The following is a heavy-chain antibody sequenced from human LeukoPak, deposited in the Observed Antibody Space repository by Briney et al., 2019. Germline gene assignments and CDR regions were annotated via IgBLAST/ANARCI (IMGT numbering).Heavy chain of an antibody. CDR2: ISSSSSYI. CDR1: GFTFSSYS. V-gene: IGHV3-21*01. D-gene: IGHD3-10*01. J-gene: IGHJ5*02. Sequence: GGSLRLSCAASGFTFSSYSVNWVRQAPGKGLEWVSSISSSSSYIYYADSVKGRFTISRDNAKNSLYLQMNSLRAEDTAVYYCARELLWFGESIGGGFDPWGQGTLVAVSS. CDR3: ARELLWFGESIGGGFDP.